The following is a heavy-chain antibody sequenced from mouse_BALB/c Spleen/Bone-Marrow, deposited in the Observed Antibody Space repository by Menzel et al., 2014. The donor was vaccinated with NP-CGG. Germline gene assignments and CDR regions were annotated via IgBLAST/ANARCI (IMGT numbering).Heavy chain of an antibody. CDR1: GFNIKDTY. V-gene: IGHV14-3*02. CDR3: ASYVYGYYFDY. J-gene: IGHJ2*01. CDR2: IDPANGNT. D-gene: IGHD2-2*01. Sequence: VQLQQSGAELVKPGASVKLSCTASGFNIKDTYMQWVKQRPEQGLEWIGRIDPANGNTKYDPKFQGKASITADTSSNTAYLQLSSLTSEDTAVYYCASYVYGYYFDYWGQGTTLTVSS.